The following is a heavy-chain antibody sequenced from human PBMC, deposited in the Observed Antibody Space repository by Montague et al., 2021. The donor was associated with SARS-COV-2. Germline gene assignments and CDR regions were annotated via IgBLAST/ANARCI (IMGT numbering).Heavy chain of an antibody. Sequence: SLRLSCATSGLTFSSYSMNWVRQAPGKGLEWVSSISRSSSYIYYADSVKGRFTISRDNAKNSLYLQVNSLRAEDTALYYCARVMSGYSGYDLRLIYYYHGMDVWGQGTTVTVSS. CDR2: ISRSSSYI. J-gene: IGHJ6*02. CDR1: GLTFSSYS. CDR3: ARVMSGYSGYDLRLIYYYHGMDV. D-gene: IGHD5-12*01. V-gene: IGHV3-21*04.